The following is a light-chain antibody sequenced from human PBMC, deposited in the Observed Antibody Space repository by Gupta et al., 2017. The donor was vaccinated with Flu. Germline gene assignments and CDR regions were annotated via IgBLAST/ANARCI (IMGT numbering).Light chain of an antibody. J-gene: IGLJ3*02. V-gene: IGLV6-57*01. CDR1: SGNIDNTN. Sequence: TVTISCTGSSGNIDNTNVQWYLQRQDSSPTIVSYEDNQRTSGVPDRFSGSIDSSSNYATLTISGLKTEDEADYYCQSYDSSKGVFGGGTKLTVL. CDR2: EDN. CDR3: QSYDSSKGV.